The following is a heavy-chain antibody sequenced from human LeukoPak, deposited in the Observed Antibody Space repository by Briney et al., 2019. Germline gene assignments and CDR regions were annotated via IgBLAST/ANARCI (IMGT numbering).Heavy chain of an antibody. CDR3: ARHEMATIFLTHFQH. CDR2: INGDGSST. J-gene: IGHJ1*01. CDR1: GFTFSSYW. V-gene: IGHV3-74*01. Sequence: GGSLRLSCAASGFTFSSYWMHWVRQAPGKGLVWVSRINGDGSSTIYTDSVKGRFTISRDNAKNTLFLQMNSLRAEDTAVYYCARHEMATIFLTHFQHWGQGTLVTVSS. D-gene: IGHD5-24*01.